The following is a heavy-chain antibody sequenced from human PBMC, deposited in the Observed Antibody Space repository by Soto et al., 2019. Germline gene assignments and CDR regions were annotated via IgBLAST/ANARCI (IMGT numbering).Heavy chain of an antibody. CDR1: GFSLSNARMG. Sequence: ESGPTLVKPTETLTLTCTVSGFSLSNARMGVSWIRQPPGKALEWLAHIFSNDEKSYSTSLKSRLTISKDTSKSQVVLTMTNMDPVDTATYYCARITPTVKWFGELLVSYFDYWGQGTLVTVSS. D-gene: IGHD3-10*01. CDR3: ARITPTVKWFGELLVSYFDY. J-gene: IGHJ4*02. V-gene: IGHV2-26*01. CDR2: IFSNDEK.